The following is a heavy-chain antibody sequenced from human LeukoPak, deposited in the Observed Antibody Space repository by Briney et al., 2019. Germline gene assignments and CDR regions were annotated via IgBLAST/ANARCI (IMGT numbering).Heavy chain of an antibody. Sequence: GGSLRLSCAASGSTFSSYSMNWVRQAPGKGLEWVSSISSSSSYIYYADSVKGRFTISRDNAKNSLYLQMNSLRAEDTAVYYCARDFAIVVVPDAFDIWGQGTMVTVSS. CDR1: GSTFSSYS. CDR3: ARDFAIVVVPDAFDI. V-gene: IGHV3-21*01. CDR2: ISSSSSYI. D-gene: IGHD3-22*01. J-gene: IGHJ3*02.